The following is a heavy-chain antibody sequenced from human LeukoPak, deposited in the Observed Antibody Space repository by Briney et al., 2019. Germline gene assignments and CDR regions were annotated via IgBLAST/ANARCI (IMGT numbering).Heavy chain of an antibody. CDR3: ASSRPSGSYSDY. D-gene: IGHD1-26*01. CDR1: GFTFSNYG. Sequence: GGSLRLSCAASGFTFSNYGMHWVRQAPGKGLEWVAVIGYDGTKKYYADSVKGRFTISRDDSKNTLYLQMNSLRAEDTAVYYCASSRPSGSYSDYWGQGTLVTVSS. V-gene: IGHV3-33*01. J-gene: IGHJ4*02. CDR2: IGYDGTKK.